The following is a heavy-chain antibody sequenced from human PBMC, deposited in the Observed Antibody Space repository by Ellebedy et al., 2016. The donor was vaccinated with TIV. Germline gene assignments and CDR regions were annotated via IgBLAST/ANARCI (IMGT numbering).Heavy chain of an antibody. CDR1: GYTFTSFA. CDR2: INPSNGDT. V-gene: IGHV1-18*04. Sequence: ASVKVSCKASGYTFTSFALAWMRQAPGQGLELVGWINPSNGDTGYAPELQGRVTSTTDKSTTTAYMELRSLRFDDSGVYYCASRDGCSSTSCYGDGMDVWGQGTTVTVSS. D-gene: IGHD2-2*01. CDR3: ASRDGCSSTSCYGDGMDV. J-gene: IGHJ6*02.